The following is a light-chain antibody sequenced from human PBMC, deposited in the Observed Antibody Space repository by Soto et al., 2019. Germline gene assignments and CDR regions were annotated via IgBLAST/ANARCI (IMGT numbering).Light chain of an antibody. CDR1: QDISRY. J-gene: IGKJ3*01. Sequence: DIQLTQSPSFLSASVGDRVTITCRASQDISRYLAWYQQKAGKAPKLLIYAASTLQKGVPSRFSGSGSGTDFTLTISSLQPDDFATDYCQQLNTYPLFTFGPGTEVDI. V-gene: IGKV1-9*01. CDR2: AAS. CDR3: QQLNTYPLFT.